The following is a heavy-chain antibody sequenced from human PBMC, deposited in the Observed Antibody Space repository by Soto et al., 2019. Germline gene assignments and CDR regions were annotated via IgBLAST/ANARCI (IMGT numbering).Heavy chain of an antibody. Sequence: PGGSLRLSCAASGFTFSSYAMHWVRQAPGKGLEWVAVISYDGSNKYYADSVKGRFTISRDNSKNTLYLQMNSLRAEDTAVYYCARGAKHSSSSHYYYYYGMDVWGQGTTVTVSS. CDR3: ARGAKHSSSSHYYYYYGMDV. CDR2: ISYDGSNK. J-gene: IGHJ6*02. CDR1: GFTFSSYA. V-gene: IGHV3-30-3*01. D-gene: IGHD6-6*01.